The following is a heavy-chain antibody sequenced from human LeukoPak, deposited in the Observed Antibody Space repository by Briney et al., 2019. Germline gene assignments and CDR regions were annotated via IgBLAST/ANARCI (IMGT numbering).Heavy chain of an antibody. CDR1: GFTFTDYT. J-gene: IGHJ4*02. V-gene: IGHV3-30*04. CDR2: ISYDGSKK. CDR3: ARSAVILTGYYADY. Sequence: GGSLRLPCAASGFTFTDYTIHWVRQAPGKGLEWVAVISYDGSKKNYADSVKGRFTISRDNSKNTLYLQMDSLRPEDTAVYYCARSAVILTGYYADYWGQGTLVTVSS. D-gene: IGHD3-9*01.